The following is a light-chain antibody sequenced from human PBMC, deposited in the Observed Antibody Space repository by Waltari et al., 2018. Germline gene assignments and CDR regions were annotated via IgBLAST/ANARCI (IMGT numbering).Light chain of an antibody. Sequence: ETVMTQSPATLSVSPGERATLSCGASQSVYSDLAWYQQKPGQAPRLLIFGASTRATGIPARFSGSGSGTEFTLTISSLQSEDSAVYYCQQYISWTRTFGQGTKLEI. CDR2: GAS. J-gene: IGKJ2*01. CDR1: QSVYSD. CDR3: QQYISWTRT. V-gene: IGKV3-15*01.